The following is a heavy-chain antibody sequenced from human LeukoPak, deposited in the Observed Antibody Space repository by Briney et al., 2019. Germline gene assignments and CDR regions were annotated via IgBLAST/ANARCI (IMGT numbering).Heavy chain of an antibody. V-gene: IGHV1-18*04. CDR2: ISAYNGNT. Sequence: ASVKVSCKASGYTLTVYYIHWVRQAPGQRLEWMGWISAYNGNTNYAQKLQGRVTVTTDTSTSTAYMELRSLRSDDTAVYYCARGLDAFDIWGQGTMVTVSS. CDR3: ARGLDAFDI. CDR1: GYTLTVYY. J-gene: IGHJ3*02.